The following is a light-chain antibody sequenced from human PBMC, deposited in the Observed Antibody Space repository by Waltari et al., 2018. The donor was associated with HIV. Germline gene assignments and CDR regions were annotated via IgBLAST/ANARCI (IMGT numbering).Light chain of an antibody. V-gene: IGLV2-8*01. CDR1: SSYIGGYNY. CDR2: EVT. Sequence: QSALTQPPSASGSPGQSVAISCTGTSSYIGGYNYVSWYQQHPGKAPKLMIFEVTKRPSGVPDRFSGSKSGNTASLTVSGLQAEDEADYYCASYGGTNDLVFGGGTKLTVL. CDR3: ASYGGTNDLV. J-gene: IGLJ3*02.